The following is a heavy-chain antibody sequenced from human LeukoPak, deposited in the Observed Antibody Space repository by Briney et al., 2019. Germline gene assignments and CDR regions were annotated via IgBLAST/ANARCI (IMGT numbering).Heavy chain of an antibody. V-gene: IGHV3-53*01. Sequence: PGGSLRLSCAASGFTVSSNYMSWVRQAPGKGLEWVSVIYSGGSTYYADSVKGRFTISRDNSKNTLYLQMNSLRAEDTAVYYCARARDYDYVYDYWGQGTLVTVSS. J-gene: IGHJ4*02. CDR1: GFTVSSNY. CDR3: ARARDYDYVYDY. CDR2: IYSGGST. D-gene: IGHD3-16*01.